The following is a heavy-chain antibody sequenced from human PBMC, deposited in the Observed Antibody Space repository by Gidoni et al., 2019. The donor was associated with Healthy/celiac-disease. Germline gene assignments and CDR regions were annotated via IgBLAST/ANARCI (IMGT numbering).Heavy chain of an antibody. Sequence: EVQRVESGGGLVQPGRSLRLSCTASGFTVGDYAMSWFRQAPGKGLEWVGFIRSKAYGGTTEYAASVKGRFTISRDDSKSIAYLQMNSLKTEDTAVYYCTRDLGIVVVPALADIWGQGTMVTVSS. CDR1: GFTVGDYA. J-gene: IGHJ3*02. V-gene: IGHV3-49*03. D-gene: IGHD2-2*03. CDR3: TRDLGIVVVPALADI. CDR2: IRSKAYGGTT.